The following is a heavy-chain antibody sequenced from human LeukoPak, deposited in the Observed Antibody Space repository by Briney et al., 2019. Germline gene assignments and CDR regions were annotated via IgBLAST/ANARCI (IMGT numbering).Heavy chain of an antibody. D-gene: IGHD3-3*01. CDR3: ARVKDGITIFGVVIEYFDY. Sequence: SETLPLTCTVSGGSISSYYWSWVRQPPGKGLEWIGYIYYSGSTNYNPSLKSRVTISVDTSKNQCSLKLSSVTAADTAVYYCARVKDGITIFGVVIEYFDYWGQGTLVTVSS. V-gene: IGHV4-59*01. CDR1: GGSISSYY. J-gene: IGHJ4*02. CDR2: IYYSGST.